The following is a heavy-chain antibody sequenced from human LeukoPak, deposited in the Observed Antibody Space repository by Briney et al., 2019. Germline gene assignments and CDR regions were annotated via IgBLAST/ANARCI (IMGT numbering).Heavy chain of an antibody. CDR1: GGSISSYY. J-gene: IGHJ4*02. CDR2: IYYSGST. D-gene: IGHD3-10*01. V-gene: IGHV4-59*01. Sequence: SETLSLTCTVSGGSISSYYWSWIRKPQGTGLEWIGYIYYSGSTNYNPSLKSRVTISVDTSKNQFSLKLSSVTAADTAVYYCAGSTGRDFDYWGQGTLVTVSS. CDR3: AGSTGRDFDY.